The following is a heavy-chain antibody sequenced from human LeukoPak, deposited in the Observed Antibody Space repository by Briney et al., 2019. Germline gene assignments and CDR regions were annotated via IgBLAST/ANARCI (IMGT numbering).Heavy chain of an antibody. Sequence: GRSLRRSCAASGFTLSTYGMHWVRQAPGKGLEWVAVISSDGSNKFYADSVKGRFTISRDGSKNTLYLQMNSLRPDDTAVYFCAKPQVTANWYYFHYWGQGTLVTVSS. CDR3: AKPQVTANWYYFHY. J-gene: IGHJ4*02. D-gene: IGHD2-21*02. CDR2: ISSDGSNK. CDR1: GFTLSTYG. V-gene: IGHV3-30*18.